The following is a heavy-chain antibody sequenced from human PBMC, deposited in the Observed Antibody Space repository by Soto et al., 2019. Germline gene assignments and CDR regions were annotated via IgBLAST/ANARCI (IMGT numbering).Heavy chain of an antibody. D-gene: IGHD1-26*01. CDR1: GGSMSSEGYY. Sequence: SETLSLTCTVSGGSMSSEGYYWSWIRQHPGKGLEWIGYIYYSGLTDYNPSLKSRLTISVDTSKNQFPLKLSSVTAADTAVYYCARQRPTDGRWEFANYYGMDVWGQGTPVTVSS. CDR2: IYYSGLT. V-gene: IGHV4-31*03. CDR3: ARQRPTDGRWEFANYYGMDV. J-gene: IGHJ6*02.